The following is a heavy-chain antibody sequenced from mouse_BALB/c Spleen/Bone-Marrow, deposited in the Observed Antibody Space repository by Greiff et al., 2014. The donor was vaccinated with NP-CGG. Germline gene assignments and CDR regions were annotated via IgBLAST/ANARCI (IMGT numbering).Heavy chain of an antibody. Sequence: VQLQESGPGLVAPSQSLSITCTVSGFSLTNYGEPWVRRLQGRGLGGLGVIWADGSTNYSSALMSRLSISKDNSKSQVFFKMNSLQTDDTAMYYCARITTATGAMDYWGQGTSVTVSS. J-gene: IGHJ4*01. CDR3: ARITTATGAMDY. D-gene: IGHD1-2*01. V-gene: IGHV2-9*02. CDR2: IWADGST. CDR1: GFSLTNYG.